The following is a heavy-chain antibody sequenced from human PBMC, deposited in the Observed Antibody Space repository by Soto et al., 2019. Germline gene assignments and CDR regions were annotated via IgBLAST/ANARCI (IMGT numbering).Heavy chain of an antibody. J-gene: IGHJ4*02. CDR3: ASGFTYGYFDY. CDR1: GGSISSYY. V-gene: IGHV4-59*01. Sequence: SETLSLTCTVSGGSISSYYWSWIRQPPGKGLEWIGYIYYSGSTNYNPSLKSRVTISVDTSKNQFSLKLSSVTAADTAVYYCASGFTYGYFDYWGQGTLVTVSS. CDR2: IYYSGST. D-gene: IGHD3-16*01.